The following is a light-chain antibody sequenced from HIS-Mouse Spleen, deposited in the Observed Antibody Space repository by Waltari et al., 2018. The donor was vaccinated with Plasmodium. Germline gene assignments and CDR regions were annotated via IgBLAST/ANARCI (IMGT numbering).Light chain of an antibody. Sequence: QSALTQPASVSGSPGQSITISCTGTSSDVGGYNYVSWYQQHPGKAPTLMIYDVSNRPSRVSNRFSGSKSGNTASLTISGLQAEDEADYYCSSYTSSSTLVFGGGTKLTVL. J-gene: IGLJ2*01. CDR1: SSDVGGYNY. CDR3: SSYTSSSTLV. V-gene: IGLV2-14*03. CDR2: DVS.